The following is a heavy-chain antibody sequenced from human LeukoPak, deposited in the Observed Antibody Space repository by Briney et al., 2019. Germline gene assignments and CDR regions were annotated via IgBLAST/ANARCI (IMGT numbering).Heavy chain of an antibody. D-gene: IGHD3-16*01. CDR3: ARDTGEYYYYYYYMDV. V-gene: IGHV3-21*01. CDR2: ISSSSSYI. Sequence: GGSLRLSCAASGFTFSSYSMNWVRQAPGKGLEWVSSISSSSSYIYYADSVKGRFTISRDNAKNSLYLQMNSLRAEDTAVYYCARDTGEYYYYYYYMDVWGKGTTVTVSS. CDR1: GFTFSSYS. J-gene: IGHJ6*03.